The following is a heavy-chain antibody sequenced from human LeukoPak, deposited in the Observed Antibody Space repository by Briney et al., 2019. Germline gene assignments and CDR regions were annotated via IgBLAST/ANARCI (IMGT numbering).Heavy chain of an antibody. D-gene: IGHD4-11*01. J-gene: IGHJ6*03. V-gene: IGHV3-23*01. CDR1: GFTFSSYA. CDR3: AKDPNYSNYGFDYYYYHMDV. Sequence: GGSLRLSCGASGFTFSSYAVSWVRQAPGKGLEWVSAISGRGGSTYYADSVKGRFTISRDNSKNTLYLQMNSLRAEDTAVYYCAKDPNYSNYGFDYYYYHMDVWGKGTTVTVSS. CDR2: ISGRGGST.